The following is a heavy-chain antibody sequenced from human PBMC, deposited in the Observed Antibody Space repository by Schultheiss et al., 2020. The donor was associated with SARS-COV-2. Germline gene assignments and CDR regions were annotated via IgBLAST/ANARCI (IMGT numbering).Heavy chain of an antibody. CDR2: INPNSGGT. Sequence: SVKVSCKASGGTFSSYAISWVRQAPGQGLEWMGRINPNSGGTNYAQKFQGRVTITADKSTSTAYMELSSLRSEDTAVYYCAKMSSTMWYEGSWGQGTLVTVSS. CDR3: AKMSSTMWYEGS. V-gene: IGHV1-69*10. J-gene: IGHJ5*02. D-gene: IGHD2-2*01. CDR1: GGTFSSYA.